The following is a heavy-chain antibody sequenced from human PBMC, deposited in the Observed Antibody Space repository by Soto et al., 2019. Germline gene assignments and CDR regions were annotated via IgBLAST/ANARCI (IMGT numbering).Heavy chain of an antibody. CDR3: AIPFLGYCSSTSCYAGDAFDI. J-gene: IGHJ3*02. Sequence: QVQLVQSGAEVKKPGSSVKVSCKASGGTFSSYAISWVRQAPGQGLEWMGGIIPIFGTANYAQKLQGRVTITADESTSTAYMELSSLRSEDTAVYYCAIPFLGYCSSTSCYAGDAFDIWGQGTMVTVSS. D-gene: IGHD2-2*01. CDR1: GGTFSSYA. CDR2: IIPIFGTA. V-gene: IGHV1-69*01.